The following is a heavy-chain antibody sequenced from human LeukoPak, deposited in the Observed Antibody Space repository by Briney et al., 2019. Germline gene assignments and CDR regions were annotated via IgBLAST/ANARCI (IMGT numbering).Heavy chain of an antibody. CDR2: IYYSGST. CDR1: GGSISSGGYY. J-gene: IGHJ3*02. D-gene: IGHD3-3*01. V-gene: IGHV4-31*03. CDR3: ARLDFGVVSLDAFDI. Sequence: PSQTLSLTCTVSGGSISSGGYYWSWIRQHPGKGLEWIGYIYYSGSTYYNPSLKSRVTISVDTSKNQFSLKLGSVTAADTAVYYCARLDFGVVSLDAFDIWGQGTMVTVSS.